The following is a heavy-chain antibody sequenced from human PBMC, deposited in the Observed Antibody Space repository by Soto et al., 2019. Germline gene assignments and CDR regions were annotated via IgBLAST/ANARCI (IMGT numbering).Heavy chain of an antibody. J-gene: IGHJ6*02. Sequence: QVQLQESGPGLVKPSETLSLTCTVSGGSVSSGSYYWSWIRQPPGKGLEWIGYIYYSGSTNYNPSLKSRVTISVDTSKNQFSLKLSSVTAADTAVYYCARDLWFGKGLYYGMDVWGQGTTVTVSS. D-gene: IGHD3-10*01. CDR1: GGSVSSGSYY. CDR3: ARDLWFGKGLYYGMDV. CDR2: IYYSGST. V-gene: IGHV4-61*01.